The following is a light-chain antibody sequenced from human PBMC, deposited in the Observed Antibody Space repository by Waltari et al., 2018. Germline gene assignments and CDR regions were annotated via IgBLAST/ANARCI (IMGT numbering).Light chain of an antibody. CDR3: CSYAGSSPYV. Sequence: SALTQPASVSGSPGQSITISCPGTSSDVGRYNLVPWYQQHPGKAPKLMIYEGSKRPSGVSNRFSGSKSGNTASLTISGLQAEDEADYYCCSYAGSSPYVFGTGTKVTVL. J-gene: IGLJ1*01. V-gene: IGLV2-23*01. CDR2: EGS. CDR1: SSDVGRYNL.